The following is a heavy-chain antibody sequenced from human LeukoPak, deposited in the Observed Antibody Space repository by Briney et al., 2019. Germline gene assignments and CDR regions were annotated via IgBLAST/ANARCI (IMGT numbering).Heavy chain of an antibody. D-gene: IGHD2-2*01. CDR3: ACRHIVVVPAADPFDY. CDR1: GYTFTGYY. Sequence: ASVKVSCKASGYTFTGYYMHWVRQAPGQGLEWIGWINPNSGGTNYAQKFQGRVTMTRDTSISTAYMELSRLRSDDTAVYYCACRHIVVVPAADPFDYWGQGTLVTVSS. CDR2: INPNSGGT. V-gene: IGHV1-2*02. J-gene: IGHJ4*02.